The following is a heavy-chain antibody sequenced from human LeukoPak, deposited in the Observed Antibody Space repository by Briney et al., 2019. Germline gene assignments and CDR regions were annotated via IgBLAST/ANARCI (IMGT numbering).Heavy chain of an antibody. D-gene: IGHD5-24*01. CDR2: TYYRSKWYN. CDR3: ARGPRDGYPIGDAFDI. Sequence: SQTLSLTCAISGDSVSSNSAAWNWIRQSPSRGLEWLGRTYYRSKWYNDYAVSAKSRITINPDTSKNQFSLQLNSVTPEDTAVYYCARGPRDGYPIGDAFDIWGQGTMVTVSS. J-gene: IGHJ3*02. CDR1: GDSVSSNSAA. V-gene: IGHV6-1*01.